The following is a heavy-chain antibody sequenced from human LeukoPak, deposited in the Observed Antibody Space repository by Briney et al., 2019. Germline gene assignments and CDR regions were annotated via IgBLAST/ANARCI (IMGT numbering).Heavy chain of an antibody. V-gene: IGHV4-59*01. CDR1: GGSISSYY. D-gene: IGHD3-10*01. CDR3: ARELWANDAFDI. Sequence: PSETLSLTCTVSGGSISSYYWSWIRQPPGKGLEWIGYIYYSGSTNYNPSLKGRVTISVDTSKNQFSLKLSSVTAADTAVYYCARELWANDAFDIWGQGTMVTVSS. CDR2: IYYSGST. J-gene: IGHJ3*02.